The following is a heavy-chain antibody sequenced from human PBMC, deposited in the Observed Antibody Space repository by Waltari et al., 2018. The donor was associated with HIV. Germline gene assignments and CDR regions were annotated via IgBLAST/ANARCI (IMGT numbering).Heavy chain of an antibody. Sequence: QVQLVESGGGVVSPGKSLRNSWAASGFPFGVCALDSVRRAPGKGLEWVAVMSYDGRTKSFADSVTGRFTVSRDNSKNTLFLQMSSLKAEDSGVYYCARPRYASGSAMFYGMDVWGQGTTVTVSS. V-gene: IGHV3-30*14. CDR3: ARPRYASGSAMFYGMDV. D-gene: IGHD3-10*01. CDR2: MSYDGRTK. CDR1: GFPFGVCA. J-gene: IGHJ6*02.